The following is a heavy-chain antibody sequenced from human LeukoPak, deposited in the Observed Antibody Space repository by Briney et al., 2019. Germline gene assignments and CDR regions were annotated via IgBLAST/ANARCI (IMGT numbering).Heavy chain of an antibody. CDR2: IYYSGST. CDR3: ARVVQDWYFDL. D-gene: IGHD1-1*01. CDR1: GGSISSGDYY. J-gene: IGHJ2*01. V-gene: IGHV4-30-4*01. Sequence: PSETLSLTCTVSGGSISSGDYYWSWIRQPPGKGLEWIGYIYYSGSTYYNPSLKSRVTIPVDTSKNQFSLKLSSVTAAGTAVYYCARVVQDWYFDLWGRGTLVTVSS.